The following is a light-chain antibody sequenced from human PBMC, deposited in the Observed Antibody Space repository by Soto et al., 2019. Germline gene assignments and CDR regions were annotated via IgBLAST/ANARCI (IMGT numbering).Light chain of an antibody. CDR3: TSYTTSSTWV. Sequence: QSALTQPASVSGLPGQSLTISCTGTSSDVGYLNYVSWYQQHPGKAPKVMIYEDSNRPSGVSNRFSGSKSGNTASLTISGLQAEDEADYYCTSYTTSSTWVFGGGTQLTVL. CDR1: SSDVGYLNY. J-gene: IGLJ3*02. V-gene: IGLV2-14*01. CDR2: EDS.